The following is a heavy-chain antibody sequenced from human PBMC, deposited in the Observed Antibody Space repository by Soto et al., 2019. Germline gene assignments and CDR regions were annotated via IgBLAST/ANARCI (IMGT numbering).Heavy chain of an antibody. CDR2: ISAYNGNT. V-gene: IGHV1-18*04. D-gene: IGHD2-2*01. CDR3: VRDVVVPALYYYGMDV. CDR1: GYTFTSYG. Sequence: QVQLVQSGAEVKKPGASVKVSCKASGYTFTSYGISWVRQAPGQGLEWMGWISAYNGNTNYAQKLQGRVTMTTDTSTSTAYMALRSLRSDDTAVYYCVRDVVVPALYYYGMDVWGQGTTVTVSS. J-gene: IGHJ6*01.